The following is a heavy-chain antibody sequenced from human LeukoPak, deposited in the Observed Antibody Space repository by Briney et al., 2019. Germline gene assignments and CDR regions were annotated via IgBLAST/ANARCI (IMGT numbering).Heavy chain of an antibody. V-gene: IGHV3-23*01. CDR1: GFTFSSYA. CDR3: ATQDTAMVVYYFDY. CDR2: ISSSGGST. Sequence: GSLRLSCAASGFTFSSYAMNWVRQAPGKGLEWVSAISSSGGSTYYADSVKGRFTISRDSSKNTLYLQMNSLRAEDTAIYYCATQDTAMVVYYFDYWGQGTLVTVSS. D-gene: IGHD5-18*01. J-gene: IGHJ4*02.